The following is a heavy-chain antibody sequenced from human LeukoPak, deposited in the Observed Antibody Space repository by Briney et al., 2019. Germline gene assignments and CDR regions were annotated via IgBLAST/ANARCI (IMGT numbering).Heavy chain of an antibody. V-gene: IGHV3-48*01. CDR2: ISSSSSHI. CDR1: GFTFSSHS. Sequence: GGSLRLSCAASGFTFSSHSMNWVRQAPGRGLEWISYISSSSSHIYYADSVKGRFTISRDNAKNLVTLQMNSLRAEDTAAYYCARDQSGANWVDFWGQGTPVTVSS. CDR3: ARDQSGANWVDF. J-gene: IGHJ4*02. D-gene: IGHD1-26*01.